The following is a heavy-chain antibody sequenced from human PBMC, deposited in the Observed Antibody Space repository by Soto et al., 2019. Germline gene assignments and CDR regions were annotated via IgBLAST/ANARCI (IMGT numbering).Heavy chain of an antibody. J-gene: IGHJ6*02. Sequence: EVQLVESGGGLVQPGRSLRLSCAASGFTFDDYAMHWFRQVPGKGLEWVSGISWNSGSLGYASSVQGRFTISRDNAKNSLYLAMYSLRADDTALYYCATDSIPPPWRSVLDVWGHGTTVTVSS. CDR3: ATDSIPPPWRSVLDV. CDR2: ISWNSGSL. CDR1: GFTFDDYA. V-gene: IGHV3-9*01.